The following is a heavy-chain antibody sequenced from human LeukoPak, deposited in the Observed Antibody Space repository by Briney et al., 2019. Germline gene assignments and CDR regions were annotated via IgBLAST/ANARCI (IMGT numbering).Heavy chain of an antibody. D-gene: IGHD3-3*01. J-gene: IGHJ4*02. CDR1: GFTFSSYS. CDR3: ARDGVTIFGVVNY. Sequence: GGSLRLSCAASGFTFSSYSMNWVRQAPGKGLEWVPYISSTSSTIYYADSVKGRFTISRDNAKNSLYLQMNSLRAEDTAVYYCARDGVTIFGVVNYWGQGTLVTVSS. V-gene: IGHV3-48*01. CDR2: ISSTSSTI.